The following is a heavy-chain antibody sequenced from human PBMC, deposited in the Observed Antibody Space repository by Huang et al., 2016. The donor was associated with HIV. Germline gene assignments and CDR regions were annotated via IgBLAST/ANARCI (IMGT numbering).Heavy chain of an antibody. Sequence: QVQLQESGPGLVKPSETLSLTCTVSGGSISSYYWSWIRQPPGKGLEWIRYIHYSWSTSDNPALKRRVTTSVDTSKNQFFLKLSTVTAADTAVYYCARGGPYSRDYYYYGMDVWGQGTTVTVSS. V-gene: IGHV4-59*01. J-gene: IGHJ6*02. CDR1: GGSISSYY. CDR2: IHYSWST. D-gene: IGHD6-13*01. CDR3: ARGGPYSRDYYYYGMDV.